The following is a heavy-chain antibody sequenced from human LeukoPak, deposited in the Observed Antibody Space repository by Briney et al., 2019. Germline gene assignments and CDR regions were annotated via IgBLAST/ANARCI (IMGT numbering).Heavy chain of an antibody. CDR2: INHSGST. Sequence: SETLSLTCAVYGGSFSGYYWGWIRQPPGKGLEWIGEINHSGSTNYNPSLKSRITISVDTSKNQFSLKLSSVTAADMAVYYCSRLPDPWGQGTLVTVSS. CDR1: GGSFSGYY. V-gene: IGHV4-34*01. CDR3: SRLPDP. J-gene: IGHJ5*02.